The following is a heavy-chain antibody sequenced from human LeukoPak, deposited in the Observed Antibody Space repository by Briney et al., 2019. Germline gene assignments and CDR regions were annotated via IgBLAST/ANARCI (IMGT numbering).Heavy chain of an antibody. Sequence: PSETLSLTCTVSGYSISSGYYWGWIRQPPGKGLEWIGSIYHSGSTYYNPSLKSRVTISVDTSKNQFSLKLSSVTAADTAVYYCAVGVGAALFDYWGQGTLVTVSS. CDR3: AVGVGAALFDY. V-gene: IGHV4-38-2*02. D-gene: IGHD1-26*01. J-gene: IGHJ4*02. CDR1: GYSISSGYY. CDR2: IYHSGST.